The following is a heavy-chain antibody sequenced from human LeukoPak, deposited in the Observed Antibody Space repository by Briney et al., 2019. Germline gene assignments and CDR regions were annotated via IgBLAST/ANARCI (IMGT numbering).Heavy chain of an antibody. J-gene: IGHJ6*03. CDR1: GFTFSSYS. D-gene: IGHD5-18*01. V-gene: IGHV3-74*01. CDR3: ARARRYSYGYGYYYMDV. Sequence: SGGSLRLSCAASGFTFSSYSMNWVRQAPGKGLVWVSRINSDGINTSYADSVKGRFTISRDNAKNSLYLQMNSLRAEDTALYHCARARRYSYGYGYYYMDVWGKGTTVTISS. CDR2: INSDGINT.